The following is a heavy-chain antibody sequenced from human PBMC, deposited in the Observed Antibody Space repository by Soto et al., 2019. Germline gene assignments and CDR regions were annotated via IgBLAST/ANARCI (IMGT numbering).Heavy chain of an antibody. V-gene: IGHV2-5*02. D-gene: IGHD6-13*01. CDR1: GFSLSTSGVG. CDR3: SHTHSYSSRWYPRYYYYYGMDV. CDR2: IYWDDDK. J-gene: IGHJ6*02. Sequence: QITLKESGPTLVKPTQTLTLTCTFSGFSLSTSGVGVGWIRQPPGKALEWLALIYWDDDKRYSPSLKSRLTITKDTTKTHVVLTMTNMDPVDTATYYCSHTHSYSSRWYPRYYYYYGMDVWGQGTTVTVSS.